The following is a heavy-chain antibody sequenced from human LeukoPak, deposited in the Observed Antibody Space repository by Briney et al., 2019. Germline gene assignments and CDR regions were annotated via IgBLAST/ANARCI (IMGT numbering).Heavy chain of an antibody. D-gene: IGHD2-2*01. J-gene: IGHJ4*02. CDR1: GDPIRYGNFY. V-gene: IGHV4-31*03. CDR2: IYYTGTT. CDR3: ATVPADTTGGLDV. Sequence: SETLSLTCTVSGDPIRYGNFYRNWIRQHPGKGPEWIGYIYYTGTTYYNPSLKSRVTISVDTSGNHFSLGLTSVTAADTAVYYCATVPADTTGGLDVWGQGILVTVSS.